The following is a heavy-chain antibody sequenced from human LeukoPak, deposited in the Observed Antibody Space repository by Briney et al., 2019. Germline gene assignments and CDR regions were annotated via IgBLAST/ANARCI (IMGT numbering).Heavy chain of an antibody. D-gene: IGHD2-15*01. J-gene: IGHJ4*02. CDR2: IYWDDDK. CDR3: AHRSGVYCSGHSCYKD. V-gene: IGHV2-5*02. CDR1: GFSLSTSGVG. Sequence: SGPTLLKPTQTLTLTCTFSGFSLSTSGVGVGWIRQPPGKALEWLALIYWDDDKRYSPSLKSRLTITKDTSKNQVVLTMTNMDPVDTATYYRAHRSGVYCSGHSCYKDWGQGTLVTVSS.